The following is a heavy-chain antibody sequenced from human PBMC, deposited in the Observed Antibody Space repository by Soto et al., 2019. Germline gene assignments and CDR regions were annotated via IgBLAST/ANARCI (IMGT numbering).Heavy chain of an antibody. D-gene: IGHD6-19*01. CDR3: GRKTPVAGTE. CDR2: MYYSGST. J-gene: IGHJ4*02. Sequence: SETLSLTCTLSGGCISSYYWSWIRQPPGKGLEWIGYMYYSGSTNYNPSLKSRVTISVDTSKNQFSLKLSSVTAADTAQYYGGRKTPVAGTEWGEETLVTVAS. CDR1: GGCISSYY. V-gene: IGHV4-59*13.